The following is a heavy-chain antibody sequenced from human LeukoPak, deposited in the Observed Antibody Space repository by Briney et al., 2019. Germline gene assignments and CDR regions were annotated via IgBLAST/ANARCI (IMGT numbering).Heavy chain of an antibody. V-gene: IGHV3-66*04. CDR3: ARQFGDP. J-gene: IGHJ5*02. Sequence: PGGSLRLSCAASGFTVSSNTMSWVRQAPGKGLEWVSIIYSDDSTYYADSVKGRFTISRDNSKNTLYLQMNSLRAEDTAVYYCARQFGDPWGQGTLVTVSS. D-gene: IGHD3-16*01. CDR1: GFTVSSNT. CDR2: IYSDDST.